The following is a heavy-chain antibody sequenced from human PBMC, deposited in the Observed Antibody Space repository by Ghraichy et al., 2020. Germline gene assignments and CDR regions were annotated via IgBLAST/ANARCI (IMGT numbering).Heavy chain of an antibody. J-gene: IGHJ5*02. D-gene: IGHD3-16*01. CDR3: ATDTFFKKAFDP. CDR2: IKSKVDGGAI. CDR1: RFTFSYAW. V-gene: IGHV3-15*01. Sequence: ESLNISCAASRFTFSYAWMYWVRQAPGKGLEWLGRIKSKVDGGAIDYAAPVKGRFTISRDDSENTVFLHMNSLQTEDTGVYYCATDTFFKKAFDPWGQGTLVTVSS.